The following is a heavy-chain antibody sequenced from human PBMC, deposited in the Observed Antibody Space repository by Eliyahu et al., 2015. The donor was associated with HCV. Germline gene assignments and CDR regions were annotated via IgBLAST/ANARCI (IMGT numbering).Heavy chain of an antibody. V-gene: IGHV3-15*01. CDR3: TTGMRGWELRIDY. CDR1: GFPFXNAW. Sequence: EVQLVESGGGLVKPGGSLRLSCSASGFPFXNAWRSWVRQAPGKGVGGVGRIKSKTDGGTTDYAALVKGRFTISRDDSKNTLYLQMNSLKTEDTAVYYCTTGMRGWELRIDYWGQGTLVTVSS. J-gene: IGHJ4*02. D-gene: IGHD1-26*01. CDR2: IKSKTDGGTT.